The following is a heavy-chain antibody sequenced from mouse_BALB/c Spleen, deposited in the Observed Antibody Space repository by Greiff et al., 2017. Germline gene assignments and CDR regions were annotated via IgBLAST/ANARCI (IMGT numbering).Heavy chain of an antibody. D-gene: IGHD2-1*01. CDR2: ISYSGST. V-gene: IGHV3-8*02. CDR3: ARGDGNYERYFDV. CDR1: GDSITSGY. J-gene: IGHJ1*01. Sequence: SGPSLVKPSQTLSLTCSVTGDSITSGYWNWIRKFPGNKLEYMGYISYSGSTYYNPSLKSRISITRDTSKNQYYLQLNSVTTEDTATYYCARGDGNYERYFDVWGAGTTVTVSS.